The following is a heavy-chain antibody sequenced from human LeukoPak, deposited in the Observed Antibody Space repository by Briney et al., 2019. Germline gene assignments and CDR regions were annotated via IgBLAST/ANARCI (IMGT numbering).Heavy chain of an antibody. D-gene: IGHD3-10*01. CDR2: FYHSGST. CDR1: GFSISSGYY. V-gene: IGHV4-38-2*01. J-gene: IGHJ3*02. Sequence: PSETLSLTCAVSGFSISSGYYWGWIRQPPGKGLEWIGSFYHSGSTYYNPSLKSRATISVDTSKNQFSLKLSCVTAADTAVYYCARAGIWFGELVGNGFDIWGQGTMVTVSS. CDR3: ARAGIWFGELVGNGFDI.